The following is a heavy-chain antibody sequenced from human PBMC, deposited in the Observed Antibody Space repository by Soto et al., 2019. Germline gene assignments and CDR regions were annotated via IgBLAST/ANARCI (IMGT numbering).Heavy chain of an antibody. D-gene: IGHD1-7*01. Sequence: EVRLLESGGGLVKPGGSLRLSCATSGLTFSHYAMSWGRQAPGGGLEWVSYMSGSSSSTYYADSVRGRCTISRDRSKNTLYLQMSSLRAEDTALYYCAKNQERELPSGIDFWGQGTLVTVSS. CDR2: MSGSSSST. CDR1: GLTFSHYA. CDR3: AKNQERELPSGIDF. J-gene: IGHJ4*02. V-gene: IGHV3-23*01.